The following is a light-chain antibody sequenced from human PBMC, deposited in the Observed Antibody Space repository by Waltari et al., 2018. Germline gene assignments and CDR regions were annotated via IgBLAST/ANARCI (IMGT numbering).Light chain of an antibody. Sequence: CTGTTNDLGSYNYVSWYQQHPGKAPKLIILDVTKRPSGVPDRLSGSKSGNTASLTISGLRAEDEAEYYCCSYAGSYTWVFGGGTKLTVV. V-gene: IGLV2-11*03. CDR1: TNDLGSYNY. CDR2: DVT. CDR3: CSYAGSYTWV. J-gene: IGLJ3*02.